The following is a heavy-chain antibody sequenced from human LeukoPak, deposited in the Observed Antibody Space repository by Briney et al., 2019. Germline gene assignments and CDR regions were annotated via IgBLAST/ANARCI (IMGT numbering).Heavy chain of an antibody. J-gene: IGHJ4*02. Sequence: GGSLRLSCAASGFTFSTYRMSWVRQAPGEGLEWVATINQDGSETYYVDSVKGRFTISRDNAQNSLFLHMNTLRAEDTAVYYCARIFFTSAWYWGQGTLVTVSS. CDR2: INQDGSET. CDR1: GFTFSTYR. CDR3: ARIFFTSAWY. V-gene: IGHV3-7*01. D-gene: IGHD6-19*01.